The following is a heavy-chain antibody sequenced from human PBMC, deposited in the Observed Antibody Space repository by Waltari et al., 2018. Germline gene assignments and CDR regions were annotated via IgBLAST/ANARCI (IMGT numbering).Heavy chain of an antibody. V-gene: IGHV3-7*01. CDR1: GFTFSNFW. Sequence: EVPLVESGGGLVQPGGSLRLSCAASGFTFSNFWMSWVRQAPGRGLEWVANIDQDGSEKYYVDFLKGRFTISRDNARNSLYLHMNSLRADDTAVYYCARHKLVRGRYYFDYWGQGTLVTVSS. CDR3: ARHKLVRGRYYFDY. CDR2: IDQDGSEK. J-gene: IGHJ4*02. D-gene: IGHD1-1*01.